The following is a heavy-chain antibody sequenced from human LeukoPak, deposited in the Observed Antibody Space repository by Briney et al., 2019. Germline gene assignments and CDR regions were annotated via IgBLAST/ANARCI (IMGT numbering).Heavy chain of an antibody. CDR2: IYPGDSDT. Sequence: GESLKISCKGSGYSFTSYWIGWVRQMPGKGLEWMGTIYPGDSDTRYSPSFQGQVTISADKSISTAYLQWSSLKASDTAMYYCARAPIAAAGAAEYFQHWGQGTLVTVSS. J-gene: IGHJ1*01. CDR3: ARAPIAAAGAAEYFQH. V-gene: IGHV5-51*01. CDR1: GYSFTSYW. D-gene: IGHD6-13*01.